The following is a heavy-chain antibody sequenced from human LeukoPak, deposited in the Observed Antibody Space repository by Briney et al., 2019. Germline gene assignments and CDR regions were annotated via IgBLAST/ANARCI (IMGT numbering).Heavy chain of an antibody. Sequence: GGSLRVSCVASVFTLSSYSMNWVRQAPGKGLEWVSSISSSSSYIYYADSVKGRFTISRDNAKNSLYLQMNSLRAEDTAVDYCARDDGDYPDYWGQGTLVTVSS. D-gene: IGHD4-17*01. CDR1: VFTLSSYS. J-gene: IGHJ4*02. CDR2: ISSSSSYI. CDR3: ARDDGDYPDY. V-gene: IGHV3-21*01.